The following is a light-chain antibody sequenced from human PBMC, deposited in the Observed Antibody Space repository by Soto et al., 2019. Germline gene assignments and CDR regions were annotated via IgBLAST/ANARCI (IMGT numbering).Light chain of an antibody. Sequence: QSALTQPASVSGSPGQSITISCTGTSSDVGRYNLVSWYQQHPGKAPKFMIYGVTKRPSGVSSRFSGSKSGNTASLTISGLQAEDEADYYCCSYAGSNTYVFGTGTKVTVL. CDR1: SSDVGRYNL. CDR3: CSYAGSNTYV. V-gene: IGLV2-23*02. J-gene: IGLJ1*01. CDR2: GVT.